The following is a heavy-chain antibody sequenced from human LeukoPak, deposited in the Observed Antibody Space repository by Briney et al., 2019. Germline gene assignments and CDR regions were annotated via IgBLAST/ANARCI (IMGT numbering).Heavy chain of an antibody. CDR2: INQDGSEK. V-gene: IGHV3-7*04. CDR3: SGDPGDY. Sequence: GGSLRLSCAASGFTFSDYYMSWIRQAPGKGLEWVANINQDGSEKYYVDSVKGRFTISRDNARNSLYLQMNSLGLDDTAVYFCSGDPGDYWGQGTLVSVSS. CDR1: GFTFSDYY. J-gene: IGHJ4*02. D-gene: IGHD7-27*01.